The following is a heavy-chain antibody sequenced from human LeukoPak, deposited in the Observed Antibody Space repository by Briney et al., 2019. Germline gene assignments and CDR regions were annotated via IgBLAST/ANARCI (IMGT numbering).Heavy chain of an antibody. D-gene: IGHD6-13*01. V-gene: IGHV3-23*01. CDR3: AKGGDSSSWYGMSYFDN. CDR1: GFSFSNYG. CDR2: ISGSGGST. Sequence: PGGSLRLSCAASGFSFSNYGMSWVRQAPGKGLEWVSGISGSGGSTYFPDSVKGRFTISRDNSKNTLYLQMNSLRAEDTAVYYCAKGGDSSSWYGMSYFDNWGQGTLVTVSS. J-gene: IGHJ4*02.